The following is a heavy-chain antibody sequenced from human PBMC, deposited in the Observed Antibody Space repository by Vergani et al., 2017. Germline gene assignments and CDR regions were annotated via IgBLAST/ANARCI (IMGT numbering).Heavy chain of an antibody. J-gene: IGHJ6*02. CDR3: ATNRLNEYDFWSGGSYGMDV. Sequence: QVQLQQWGAGLLKPSETLSLTCAVYGGSFSGYYWSWIRQPPGKGLEWIGEINHSGSTNYNPSLKSRVTISVDTSKNQFSLKLSSVTAADTAVYYCATNRLNEYDFWSGGSYGMDVWGQGP. CDR2: INHSGST. D-gene: IGHD3-3*01. V-gene: IGHV4-34*01. CDR1: GGSFSGYY.